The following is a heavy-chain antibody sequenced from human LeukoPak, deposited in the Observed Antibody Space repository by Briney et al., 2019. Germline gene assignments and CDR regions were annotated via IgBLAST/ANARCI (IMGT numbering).Heavy chain of an antibody. D-gene: IGHD3-3*01. V-gene: IGHV3-30*18. J-gene: IGHJ6*02. CDR3: AKAGGRLRFLEWLPHPYYYYGMDV. CDR1: GFTFSSYG. CDR2: ISYDGSNK. Sequence: GGSLRLSCAASGFTFSSYGMHWVRQAPGKGLEWVAVISYDGSNKYYADSVKGRFTISRDNSKNTLYLQMNSLRAEDTAVYYCAKAGGRLRFLEWLPHPYYYYGMDVWGQGTTVTVSS.